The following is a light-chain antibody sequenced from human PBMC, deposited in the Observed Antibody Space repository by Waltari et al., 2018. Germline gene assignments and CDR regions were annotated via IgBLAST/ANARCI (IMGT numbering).Light chain of an antibody. CDR3: QTWDTDIPVV. V-gene: IGLV4-69*01. Sequence: QLVVTQSPSASASLGASVKLTCTLSRRHSSYAIAWHPPQPEKGPRYLMKVNSDGSHTKGDGISDRFSGSSSGAERYLTISSLQSEDEADYYCQTWDTDIPVVFGGGTKLTVL. CDR2: VNSDGSH. CDR1: RRHSSYA. J-gene: IGLJ2*01.